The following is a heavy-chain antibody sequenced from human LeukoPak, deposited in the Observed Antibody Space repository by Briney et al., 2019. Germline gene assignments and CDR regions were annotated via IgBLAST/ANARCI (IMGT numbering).Heavy chain of an antibody. V-gene: IGHV4-39*01. CDR3: ARHPRGERLTMVRGDLRGNDWFDP. Sequence: PSETLSLTCTVSGGSISSSSYYWGWIRQPPGKGLEWIGSIYYSGSTYYNPSLKSRVTISVDTSKNQFSLKLSSVTAADTAVYYCARHPRGERLTMVRGDLRGNDWFDPWGQGTLVTVSS. CDR1: GGSISSSSYY. D-gene: IGHD3-10*01. J-gene: IGHJ5*02. CDR2: IYYSGST.